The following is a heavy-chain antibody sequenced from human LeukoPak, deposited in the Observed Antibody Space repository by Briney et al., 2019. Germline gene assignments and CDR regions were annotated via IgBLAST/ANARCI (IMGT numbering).Heavy chain of an antibody. CDR2: IYHSGST. Sequence: SETLSLTCAVSGYSISSGYYWGWIRQPPGKGLEWIGSIYHSGSTYYNPSLKSRVTISVDTSKNHFSLKLSSVPAAATAVYYCARNRGYYDSSGYYAVDYWGQGTLVTVSS. V-gene: IGHV4-38-2*01. CDR1: GYSISSGYY. CDR3: ARNRGYYDSSGYYAVDY. J-gene: IGHJ4*02. D-gene: IGHD3-22*01.